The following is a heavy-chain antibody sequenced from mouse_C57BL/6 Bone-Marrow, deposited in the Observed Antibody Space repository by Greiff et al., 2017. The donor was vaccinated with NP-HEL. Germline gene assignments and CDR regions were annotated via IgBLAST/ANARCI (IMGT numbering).Heavy chain of an antibody. CDR3: ARISITTVVGGVAY. J-gene: IGHJ3*01. Sequence: VQLQESGAELARPGASVKLSCKASGYTFTSYGISWVKQRTGQGLEWIGEIYPRSGNTYYNEKFKGKATLTADKSSSTAYMELRSLTSEDSAVYFCARISITTVVGGVAYWGQGTLVTVSA. V-gene: IGHV1-81*01. CDR1: GYTFTSYG. CDR2: IYPRSGNT. D-gene: IGHD1-1*01.